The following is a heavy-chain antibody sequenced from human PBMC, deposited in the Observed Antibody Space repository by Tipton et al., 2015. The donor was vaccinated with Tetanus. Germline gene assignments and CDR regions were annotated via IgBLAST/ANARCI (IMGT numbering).Heavy chain of an antibody. V-gene: IGHV4-59*08. CDR2: IYYSGST. CDR3: ARATMVRGVLYMDV. CDR1: GGSISSYY. Sequence: GLVKPSETLSLTCSVSGGSISSYYWSWIRQPPGKGLEWIGYIYYSGSTNYNPSLKSRVTTSVDTSKNQFSLKLSSVTAADTAVYYCARATMVRGVLYMDVWGQGTTVTVSS. J-gene: IGHJ6*02. D-gene: IGHD3-10*01.